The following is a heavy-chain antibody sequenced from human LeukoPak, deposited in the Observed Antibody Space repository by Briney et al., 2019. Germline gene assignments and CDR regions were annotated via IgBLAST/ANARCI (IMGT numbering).Heavy chain of an antibody. D-gene: IGHD6-19*01. CDR3: ASHSSGWSPYYFDC. CDR1: GGSISSYY. CDR2: IHDSGTT. J-gene: IGHJ4*02. Sequence: SETLSLTCAVSGGSISSYYWSWIRQPPGKGLAWIGGIHDSGTTYYNPPLKSRVTISVDTSKNQFSLRLSSVTAADTAVYYCASHSSGWSPYYFDCWGQGALVTVSS. V-gene: IGHV4-59*12.